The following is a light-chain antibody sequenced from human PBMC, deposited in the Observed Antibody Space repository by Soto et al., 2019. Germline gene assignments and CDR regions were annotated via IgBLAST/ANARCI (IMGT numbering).Light chain of an antibody. J-gene: IGLJ2*01. Sequence: SVLTQPPSASGSPGQSVAISCTGTSSDVGGSKYVSWYQHHPGKAPKLMIYEVSNRPSGVSNRFSGSKSGNTASLTISGLQAGDEAAYYCSAYAGSSAPVLFGGGTKLTVL. CDR2: EVS. CDR3: SAYAGSSAPVL. V-gene: IGLV2-14*01. CDR1: SSDVGGSKY.